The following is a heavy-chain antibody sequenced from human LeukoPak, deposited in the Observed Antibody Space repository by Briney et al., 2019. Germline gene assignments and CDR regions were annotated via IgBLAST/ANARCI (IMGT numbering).Heavy chain of an antibody. CDR3: VRDSRPAD. V-gene: IGHV3-74*01. Sequence: GGSLRLSCAASGFTFSSYWVHWVRQAPGKGLVWVSRIKFDGSSAAYADSVKGRFTISRDNGKNTVYLQMNSLRAEDTAVYYCVRDSRPADWGQGTLVTVSS. CDR1: GFTFSSYW. D-gene: IGHD2-2*01. J-gene: IGHJ4*02. CDR2: IKFDGSSA.